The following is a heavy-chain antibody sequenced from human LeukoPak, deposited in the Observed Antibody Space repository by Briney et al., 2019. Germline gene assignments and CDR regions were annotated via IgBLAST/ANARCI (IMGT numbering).Heavy chain of an antibody. CDR3: ARDPTTVATFGDY. Sequence: PSETLSLTCAVSGYSISSGYYWAWIRQPPGKGLEWIGSIYHSGSTHYNPSLKSRVTISVDTSKNQFSLKLTSVAAADTAVYCCARDPTTVATFGDYWGQGTLVTVSS. D-gene: IGHD4-17*01. V-gene: IGHV4-38-2*02. J-gene: IGHJ4*02. CDR2: IYHSGST. CDR1: GYSISSGYY.